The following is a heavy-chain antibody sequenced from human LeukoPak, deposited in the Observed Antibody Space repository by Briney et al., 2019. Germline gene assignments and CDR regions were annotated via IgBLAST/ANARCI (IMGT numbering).Heavy chain of an antibody. V-gene: IGHV3-74*01. Sequence: GGSLRLSCAAFGFTFNSFWMHWVRQAPGKGLVWVSRINTDGSRTSYADSVKGRFTISRDNAKNTLYLQMNSLRGEDTAVYYCAREPVAVAGIDHWGQGTLVTVSS. D-gene: IGHD6-19*01. CDR1: GFTFNSFW. J-gene: IGHJ4*02. CDR3: AREPVAVAGIDH. CDR2: INTDGSRT.